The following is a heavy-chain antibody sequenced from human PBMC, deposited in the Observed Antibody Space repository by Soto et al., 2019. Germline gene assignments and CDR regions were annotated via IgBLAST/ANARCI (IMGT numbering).Heavy chain of an antibody. J-gene: IGHJ4*02. CDR3: ARVDCGGDCYSNY. CDR1: GGSISSGDYY. CDR2: IYYSGST. Sequence: SETLSLTCAVSGGSISSGDYYWSWIRQPPGKGLEWIGYIYYSGSTYYNPSLKSRVTISVDTSKNQFSLKLSSVTAADTAVYYCARVDCGGDCYSNYWGQGTLVTVSS. V-gene: IGHV4-30-4*01. D-gene: IGHD2-21*02.